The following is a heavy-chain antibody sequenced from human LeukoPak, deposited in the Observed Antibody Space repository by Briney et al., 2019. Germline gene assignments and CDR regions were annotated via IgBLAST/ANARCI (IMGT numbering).Heavy chain of an antibody. Sequence: RGSLRLSCAASGFTFSSYAMNWVRQAPGKGLGWVSGISASGATTYFADSVKGRFTISRDHSRNTLSLEMNSLRAEDTALYYCARAEAAGDDRGGYYYYYMDVWGKGTTVTVSS. V-gene: IGHV3-23*01. CDR3: ARAEAAGDDRGGYYYYYMDV. D-gene: IGHD6-25*01. CDR2: ISASGATT. J-gene: IGHJ6*03. CDR1: GFTFSSYA.